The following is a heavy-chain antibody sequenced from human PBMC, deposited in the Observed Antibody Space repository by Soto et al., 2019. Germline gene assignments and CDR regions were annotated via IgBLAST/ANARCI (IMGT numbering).Heavy chain of an antibody. D-gene: IGHD3-16*01. V-gene: IGHV3-23*01. CDR3: AKSPRRQPVKGVGDADY. CDR1: GFTFSSYA. Sequence: QPGGSLRLSCAASGFTFSSYAMSWVRQAPGKGLEWVSAISGSGGSTYYADSVKGRFTISRDNSKNTLYLQMNSLRAEDTAVYYCAKSPRRQPVKGVGDADYWGQGTLVTVSS. CDR2: ISGSGGST. J-gene: IGHJ4*02.